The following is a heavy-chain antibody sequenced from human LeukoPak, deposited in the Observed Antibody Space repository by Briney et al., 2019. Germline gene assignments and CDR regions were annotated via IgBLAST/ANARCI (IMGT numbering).Heavy chain of an antibody. J-gene: IGHJ5*02. CDR1: GFTFTNFE. V-gene: IGHV3-48*03. Sequence: QTGGSLRLSCAASGFTFTNFEMNWVRQAPGKGLEWVSYISYSGSTTSYADSVKGRFTISRDNAKNSLYLQMNSLRAEDTAVYYCARAGPPAFDPWGQGTLVTVSS. CDR3: ARAGPPAFDP. CDR2: ISYSGSTT.